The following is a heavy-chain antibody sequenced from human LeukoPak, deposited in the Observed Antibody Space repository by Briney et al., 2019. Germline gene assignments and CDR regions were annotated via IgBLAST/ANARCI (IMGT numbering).Heavy chain of an antibody. CDR3: AKGKWSDYFDY. D-gene: IGHD2-15*01. V-gene: IGHV3-9*01. CDR1: GFRLDDYS. CDR2: ISWNSGSI. Sequence: GGSLRLSCAASGFRLDDYSMHWVRQDPGKGLEWVSGISWNSGSIGYADSVKGRFTISRDSAKNSLYLQMNSPRAEDTALYYCAKGKWSDYFDYWGQGTLVTVSS. J-gene: IGHJ4*02.